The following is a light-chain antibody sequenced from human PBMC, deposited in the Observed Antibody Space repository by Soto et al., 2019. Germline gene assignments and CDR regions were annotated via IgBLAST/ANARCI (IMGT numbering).Light chain of an antibody. Sequence: IVMTQSPATVSASPGEGATLSCRASQSVGRSLAWYQKKSGQAPRLLIFSASTRATGIPARFSGSGSGTEFTLIISSLQSEDIAIYYCQQYYYWPLTFGGGTKVEIK. CDR1: QSVGRS. CDR3: QQYYYWPLT. CDR2: SAS. J-gene: IGKJ4*01. V-gene: IGKV3D-15*01.